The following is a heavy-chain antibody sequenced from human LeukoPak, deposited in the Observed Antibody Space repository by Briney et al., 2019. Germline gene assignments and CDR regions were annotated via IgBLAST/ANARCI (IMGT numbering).Heavy chain of an antibody. D-gene: IGHD3-22*01. CDR2: ISWNSGSI. V-gene: IGHV3-9*01. J-gene: IGHJ4*02. Sequence: GGSLRLSCAASGFTFDDYAMHWVRQAPGKGLEWVSGISWNSGSIGYADSVKGRFTISRDNAKNSLYLQMNSLRAEDTALYYCTKDNYYDSGGYWASWSQGTLVTVSS. CDR3: TKDNYYDSGGYWAS. CDR1: GFTFDDYA.